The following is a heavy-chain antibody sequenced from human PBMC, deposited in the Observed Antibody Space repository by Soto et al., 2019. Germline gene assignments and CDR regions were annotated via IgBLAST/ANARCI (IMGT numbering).Heavy chain of an antibody. CDR2: LYYGRSA. J-gene: IGHJ4*02. D-gene: IGHD3-22*01. CDR1: GDSISSYY. V-gene: IGHV4-59*01. Sequence: QVQLQESGPGLVKPSETLSLTCAVSGDSISSYYCMWIRQPPGKGLESIGYLYYGRSANYNPSLKIRVALSVDTSRNQCSLTLSSMTAADTAVYYCALRSMAVVPEYWGQGTLVTVSS. CDR3: ALRSMAVVPEY.